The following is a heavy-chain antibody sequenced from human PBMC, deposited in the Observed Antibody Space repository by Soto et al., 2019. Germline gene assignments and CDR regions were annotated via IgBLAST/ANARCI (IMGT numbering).Heavy chain of an antibody. Sequence: HPGGSLRLSCAASGFTFSSYEMNWVRQAPGKGLEWVSNISTGGSSTYYADSVKGRFTISRDNAKNSLYLQMNSLRAEDTAVYYCARDGGSSGLFDYWGQGTLVTVSS. CDR1: GFTFSSYE. CDR3: ARDGGSSGLFDY. CDR2: ISTGGSST. V-gene: IGHV3-48*03. D-gene: IGHD3-22*01. J-gene: IGHJ4*02.